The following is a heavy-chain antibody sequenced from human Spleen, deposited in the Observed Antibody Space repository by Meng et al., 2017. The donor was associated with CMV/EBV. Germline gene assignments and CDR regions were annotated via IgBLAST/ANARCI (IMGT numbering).Heavy chain of an antibody. Sequence: ASVKVSCKASGYTFTDYYIHWVRQAPGQGLEWMGWINPNSGGTDYAQQFQGRVTMTRDTSISTAYMELSRLRSDDTAVYYCARVHATEIWSGYYRFDHWGQGTLVTVSS. V-gene: IGHV1-2*02. D-gene: IGHD3-3*01. CDR1: GYTFTDYY. CDR2: INPNSGGT. J-gene: IGHJ4*02. CDR3: ARVHATEIWSGYYRFDH.